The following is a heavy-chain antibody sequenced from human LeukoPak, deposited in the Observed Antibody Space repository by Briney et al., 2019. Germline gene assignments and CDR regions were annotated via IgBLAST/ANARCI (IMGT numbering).Heavy chain of an antibody. J-gene: IGHJ4*02. CDR1: GFTFRSYA. V-gene: IGHV3-23*01. Sequence: PGGSLRLSCAASGFTFRSYAMSWVRQAPGKGLEWVSAISDSGGSTYYADSVKGRFTISRDNSKNTLYLQMNILRADDTAVYYCAKDRHDYDSRVIKGDYWGQGTLVTVSS. CDR2: ISDSGGST. D-gene: IGHD3-22*01. CDR3: AKDRHDYDSRVIKGDY.